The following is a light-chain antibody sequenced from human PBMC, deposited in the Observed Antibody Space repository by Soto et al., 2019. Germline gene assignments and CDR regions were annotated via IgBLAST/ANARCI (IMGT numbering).Light chain of an antibody. CDR2: DVS. J-gene: IGKJ4*01. Sequence: IVLTQSPGTLSLSPGERATLSCRASQRVPTKYLAWFQQKPDQAPRLLMNDVSTRVTVFPDRFSGSGSETDFTLTISRLEPEDFAVYYCQQYGDSPSFGGGTKVEMK. V-gene: IGKV3-20*01. CDR1: QRVPTKY. CDR3: QQYGDSPS.